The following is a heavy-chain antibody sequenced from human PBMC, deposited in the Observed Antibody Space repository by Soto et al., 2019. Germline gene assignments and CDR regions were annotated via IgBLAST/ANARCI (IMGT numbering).Heavy chain of an antibody. V-gene: IGHV3-30*03. CDR1: GFNFGFFG. D-gene: IGHD1-26*01. Sequence: QIQLVESGGDVVQPGKSLRLSCAASGFNFGFFGMHWVRQAPGKGLEWVAFISGDGINTQYADSVRGRFTHSRDYSRKTMYLQMDSLRDEETALYYCARGNLSFDFDCWGVGTLVTVSS. CDR3: ARGNLSFDFDC. J-gene: IGHJ4*02. CDR2: ISGDGINT.